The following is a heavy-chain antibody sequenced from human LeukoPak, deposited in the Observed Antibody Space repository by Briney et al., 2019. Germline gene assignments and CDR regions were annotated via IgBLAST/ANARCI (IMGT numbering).Heavy chain of an antibody. CDR3: ARDYGSGSYPPP. D-gene: IGHD3-10*01. V-gene: IGHV3-11*01. Sequence: GGSLRLSCAASGFTSSDYYMSWIRHAPGKGLEWVSYISSSGSTIYYADSVKGRFTIARDNAKNSLYLQMNSLRAEDTAVYYCARDYGSGSYPPPWGQGTLVTVSS. CDR1: GFTSSDYY. J-gene: IGHJ5*02. CDR2: ISSSGSTI.